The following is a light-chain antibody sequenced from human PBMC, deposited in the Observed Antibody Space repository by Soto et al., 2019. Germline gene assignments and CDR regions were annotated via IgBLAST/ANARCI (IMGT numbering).Light chain of an antibody. CDR2: GAS. V-gene: IGKV3-20*01. Sequence: EIVLTQSPGTLSLSPGERATLSCRASQSVSSSYLVWHQQKPGQPPRLLIYGASTRATGIPARFSGSGSGTEFTLFISRLEPEDCGIYYCQQNGRSPTFGPGTKVDIK. CDR1: QSVSSSY. J-gene: IGKJ3*01. CDR3: QQNGRSPT.